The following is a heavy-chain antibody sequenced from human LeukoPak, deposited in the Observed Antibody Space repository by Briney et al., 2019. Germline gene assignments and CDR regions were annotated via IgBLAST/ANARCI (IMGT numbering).Heavy chain of an antibody. V-gene: IGHV1-46*01. D-gene: IGHD4/OR15-4a*01. J-gene: IGHJ4*02. CDR3: AREDDGGYFDY. CDR2: VNPSGGNT. CDR1: GYTFTSYY. Sequence: GASVKVSCKASGYTFTSYYIHWVRQAPGHGLEWMGIVNPSGGNTNYARKFQGRVTMTRDTSTSTVYMELSSLRSEDTAMYYCAREDDGGYFDYWGQGTVVTVSS.